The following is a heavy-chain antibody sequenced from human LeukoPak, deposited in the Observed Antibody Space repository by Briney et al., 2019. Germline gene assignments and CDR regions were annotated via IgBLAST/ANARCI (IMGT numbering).Heavy chain of an antibody. V-gene: IGHV4-34*01. J-gene: IGHJ4*02. D-gene: IGHD3-10*02. Sequence: SETLSLTCAVYGGSLSGYYWSWIRQPPGKGLEWIGEINHSGSTNYNPSLKSRVTISVDTSKNQFSLKLSSVTAADTAVYYCARVHYYVYNYWGQGTLVTVSS. CDR1: GGSLSGYY. CDR2: INHSGST. CDR3: ARVHYYVYNY.